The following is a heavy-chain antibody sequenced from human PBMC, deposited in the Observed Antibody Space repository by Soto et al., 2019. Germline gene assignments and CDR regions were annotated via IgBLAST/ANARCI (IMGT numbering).Heavy chain of an antibody. J-gene: IGHJ5*02. Sequence: EVQLLESGGGLVQPGGSLRLSCAASGFTFSSYAMSWARQAPGKGLEWVSAISGSGGSTYYADSVKGRFTISRDNSKNALYLQMNSLRAEDTAVYYCAKGVYRAAAGPLSGFDPWGQGTLVTVSS. CDR3: AKGVYRAAAGPLSGFDP. CDR2: ISGSGGST. V-gene: IGHV3-23*01. CDR1: GFTFSSYA. D-gene: IGHD6-13*01.